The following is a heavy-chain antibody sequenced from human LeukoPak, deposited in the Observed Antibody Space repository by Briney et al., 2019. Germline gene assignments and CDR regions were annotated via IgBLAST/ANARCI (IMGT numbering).Heavy chain of an antibody. CDR2: ISGSGGST. J-gene: IGHJ4*02. CDR3: AKDSRLTMIVVD. CDR1: GFTFSSYA. D-gene: IGHD3-22*01. V-gene: IGHV3-23*01. Sequence: PGGSLRLSCAASGFTFSSYAMSWVRQAPGKGLEWVSAISGSGGSTYYADSVKGRFTISRDNSKNTLYLQMNGLRAEDAAVYYCAKDSRLTMIVVDWGQGTLVTVSS.